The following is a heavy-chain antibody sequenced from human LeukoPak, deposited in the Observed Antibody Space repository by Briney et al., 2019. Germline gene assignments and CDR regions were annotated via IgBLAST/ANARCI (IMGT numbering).Heavy chain of an antibody. CDR2: ITYNGVT. D-gene: IGHD3-22*01. J-gene: IGHJ6*02. V-gene: IGHV4-34*01. CDR3: ATLDSSGSNYYYYGMDV. Sequence: SETLSLTCAVHGGFNGYHWSWLRQSPGKGLEWIGEITYNGVTNYNPSLKVTISVDTSKSLFSLKLSSVTAADTAVYYCATLDSSGSNYYYYGMDVWGQGTTVTVSS. CDR1: GGFNGYH.